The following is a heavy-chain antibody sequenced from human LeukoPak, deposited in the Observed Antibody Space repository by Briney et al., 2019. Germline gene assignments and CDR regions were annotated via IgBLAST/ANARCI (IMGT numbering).Heavy chain of an antibody. CDR1: GGTFSSYA. J-gene: IGHJ4*02. Sequence: GASVKVSCKASGGTFSSYAISWVRQAPGQGLEWMGGITPIFGTANYAQKFQGRVTITADKSTSTAYMELSSLRSEDTAVYYCARGRYSSGHDYWGQGTLVTVSS. V-gene: IGHV1-69*06. D-gene: IGHD6-19*01. CDR2: ITPIFGTA. CDR3: ARGRYSSGHDY.